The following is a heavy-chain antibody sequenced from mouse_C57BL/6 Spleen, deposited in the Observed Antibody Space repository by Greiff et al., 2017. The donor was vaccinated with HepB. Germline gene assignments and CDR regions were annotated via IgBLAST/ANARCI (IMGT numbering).Heavy chain of an antibody. V-gene: IGHV1-19*01. CDR2: INPYNGGT. CDR3: ARFGNYEDYAMDY. Sequence: VQLQQSGPVLVKPGASVKMSCKASGYTFTDYYMNWVKQSHGKSLEWIGVINPYNGGTSYNQKFKGKATLTVDKSSSTAYMELNSLTSEDSEVYYCARFGNYEDYAMDYWGQGTSVTVSS. D-gene: IGHD2-1*01. CDR1: GYTFTDYY. J-gene: IGHJ4*01.